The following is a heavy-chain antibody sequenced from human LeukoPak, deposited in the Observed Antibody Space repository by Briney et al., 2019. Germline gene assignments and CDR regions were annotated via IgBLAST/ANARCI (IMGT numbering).Heavy chain of an antibody. CDR2: IYHSGST. CDR3: ARDRWMYSQHPEVDY. CDR1: GGSISSGYY. Sequence: SETLSLTCTVSGGSISSGYYWGWIRQPPGKGLEWIGSIYHSGSTYYNPSLKSRVTISVDTSKNQFSLKLSSVAAADTAVYYCARDRWMYSQHPEVDYWGQGTLVTVSS. V-gene: IGHV4-38-2*02. J-gene: IGHJ4*02. D-gene: IGHD1-26*01.